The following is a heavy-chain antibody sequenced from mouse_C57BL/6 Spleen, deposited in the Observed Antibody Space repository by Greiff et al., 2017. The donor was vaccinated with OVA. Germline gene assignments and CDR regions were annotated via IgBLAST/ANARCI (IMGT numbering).Heavy chain of an antibody. J-gene: IGHJ3*01. Sequence: QVQLKESGPGLVAPSQSLSITCTVTGFSLTSYGVHWGRQPLGKGLEWRVVLWSDGGTTYNSALKSRLSISKDNTKSQVYLKMNSLQTDDTDMYYCARHECDYHFACRGQGALVTVAA. D-gene: IGHD2-4*01. CDR2: LWSDGGT. CDR3: ARHECDYHFAC. CDR1: GFSLTSYG. V-gene: IGHV2-6-1*01.